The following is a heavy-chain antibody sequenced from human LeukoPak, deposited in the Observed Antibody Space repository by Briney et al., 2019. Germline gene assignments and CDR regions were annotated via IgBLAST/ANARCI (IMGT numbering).Heavy chain of an antibody. CDR1: GFTFSSYS. CDR3: ARAVRFLEWNRSGGWFDP. J-gene: IGHJ5*02. V-gene: IGHV3-21*01. D-gene: IGHD3-3*01. CDR2: ISSSSSYI. Sequence: GGSLRLSCAASGFTFSSYSMNWVRQAPGRGLEWVSSISSSSSYIYYADSVKGRFTIYRDNAKNSLYLQMNSLRAEDTAVYYCARAVRFLEWNRSGGWFDPWGQGTLVTVSS.